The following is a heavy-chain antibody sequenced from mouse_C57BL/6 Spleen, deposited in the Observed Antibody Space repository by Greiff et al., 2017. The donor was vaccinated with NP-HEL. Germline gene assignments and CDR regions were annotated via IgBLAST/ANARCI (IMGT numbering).Heavy chain of an antibody. V-gene: IGHV1-7*01. D-gene: IGHD3-3*01. Sequence: VQRVESGAELAKPGASVKLSCKASGYTFTSYWMHWVKQRPGQGLEWIGYINPSSGYTKYNQKFKDKATLTADKSSSTAYMQLSSLTYEDSAVYYCARYPPGDFYAMDYWGQGTSVTVSS. CDR1: GYTFTSYW. J-gene: IGHJ4*01. CDR2: INPSSGYT. CDR3: ARYPPGDFYAMDY.